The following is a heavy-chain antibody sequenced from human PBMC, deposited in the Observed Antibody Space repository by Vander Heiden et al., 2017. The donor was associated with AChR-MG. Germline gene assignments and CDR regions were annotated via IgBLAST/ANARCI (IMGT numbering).Heavy chain of an antibody. CDR1: GGTLSAYY. Sequence: PLQQWGAGLLKPSETLSFTCAVNGGTLSAYYWSLIRQPHGKGLEWIGEIDHSGSTNYNPSLKSRVTMSVDTSKNQFSLKVRSVTAADTAIYYCARDDGPYGMDVWGQGTTVTVSS. CDR2: IDHSGST. D-gene: IGHD3-3*01. CDR3: ARDDGPYGMDV. J-gene: IGHJ6*02. V-gene: IGHV4-34*02.